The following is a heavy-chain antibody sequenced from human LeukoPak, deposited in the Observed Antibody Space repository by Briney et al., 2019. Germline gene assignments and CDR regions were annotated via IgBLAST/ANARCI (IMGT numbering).Heavy chain of an antibody. CDR1: GFTFSSYS. V-gene: IGHV3-53*01. CDR3: ARGGSHLGAFDI. CDR2: IYSDGRT. Sequence: GGSLRLSCTASGFTFSSYSLNWVRQAPGKGLEWVSMIYSDGRTYHTESVKGRFIISRDNSENSLSLQIIGLRAEDTAVYYCARGGSHLGAFDIWGQGTLVTVSS. J-gene: IGHJ3*02. D-gene: IGHD1-26*01.